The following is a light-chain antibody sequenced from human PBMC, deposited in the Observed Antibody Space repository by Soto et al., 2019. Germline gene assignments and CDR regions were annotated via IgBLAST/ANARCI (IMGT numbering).Light chain of an antibody. J-gene: IGKJ1*01. CDR3: QQLSGYTCT. V-gene: IGKV1-9*01. CDR2: AAS. CDR1: QGIDNY. Sequence: QLTRARSSLSPSVGDRLTITCPASQGIDNYLAWYQQKPGTAPKLLIYAASSMQSGVPPRFSGRGSGTDFILTISSLQHEDFATYYCQQLSGYTCTFGQGTKVDIK.